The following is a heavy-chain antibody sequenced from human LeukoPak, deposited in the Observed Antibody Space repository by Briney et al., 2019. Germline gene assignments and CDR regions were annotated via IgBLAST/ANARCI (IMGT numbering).Heavy chain of an antibody. CDR2: IYNSGST. CDR1: GGSISSSNW. D-gene: IGHD2-8*01. CDR3: ASRSFNGGFDY. V-gene: IGHV4-4*02. Sequence: SETLSLTCAVSGGSISSSNWWSWVRQPPGKGLELIGEIYNSGSTNYDPSLKSRVTISLHKSKNQFPLKLSSVTAADTAVYYCASRSFNGGFDYWGQGTLVTVSS. J-gene: IGHJ4*02.